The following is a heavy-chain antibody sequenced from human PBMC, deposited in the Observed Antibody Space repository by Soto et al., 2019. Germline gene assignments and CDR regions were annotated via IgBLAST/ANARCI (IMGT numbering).Heavy chain of an antibody. V-gene: IGHV3-20*01. CDR1: GFTFDDYG. CDR3: ARVVYYGSGSYANFDY. Sequence: GGSLRLSCAASGFTFDDYGMSWVRQAPGKGLEWVSGINWNGGSTGYADSVKGRFTISRDNAKNSLYLQMNSLRAEDTALYHCARVVYYGSGSYANFDYWGQGTLVTVSS. D-gene: IGHD3-10*01. J-gene: IGHJ4*02. CDR2: INWNGGST.